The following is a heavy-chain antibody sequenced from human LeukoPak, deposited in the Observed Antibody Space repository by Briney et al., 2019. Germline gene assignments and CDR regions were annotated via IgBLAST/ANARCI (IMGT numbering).Heavy chain of an antibody. D-gene: IGHD6-13*01. Sequence: ASVKVSCKASGYTFTSYGISWVRQAPGQGLEWMGWISAYNGNTNYAQKLQGRVTMTTDTSTSTAYMELRSLRSDDTAVYYCARLRPGIAAAGLDYWGQGTLVTVSS. V-gene: IGHV1-18*01. CDR1: GYTFTSYG. CDR2: ISAYNGNT. J-gene: IGHJ4*02. CDR3: ARLRPGIAAAGLDY.